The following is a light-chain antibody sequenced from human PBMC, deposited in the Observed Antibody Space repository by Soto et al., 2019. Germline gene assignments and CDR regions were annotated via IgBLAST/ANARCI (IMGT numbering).Light chain of an antibody. CDR3: KKANSFQLT. CDR2: AES. CDR1: QGISSW. Sequence: DIQMTQSPSSVSASVGDIVTITCRASQGISSWLAWYQQKPGKAPKLLIYAESSLQSGVKSRFSGSGSGTDFTITIRSMHTEDLATYYCKKANSFQLTVGGGNKV. V-gene: IGKV1-12*01. J-gene: IGKJ4*01.